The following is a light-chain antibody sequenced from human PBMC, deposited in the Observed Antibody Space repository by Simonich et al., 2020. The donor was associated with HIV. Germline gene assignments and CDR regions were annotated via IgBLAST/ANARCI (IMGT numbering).Light chain of an antibody. Sequence: DIVMTQSPDSLAVSLGERATINCKSSQSVLYSSNNKNYLAWYQQKPGQPPKLLIYWASTRESGVPDRFSGSGSGTDFTLTISSLQSEDFAVYYCQQYNKWPLTFGQGTPLEIK. V-gene: IGKV4-1*01. J-gene: IGKJ5*01. CDR1: QSVLYSSNNKNY. CDR2: WAS. CDR3: QQYNKWPLT.